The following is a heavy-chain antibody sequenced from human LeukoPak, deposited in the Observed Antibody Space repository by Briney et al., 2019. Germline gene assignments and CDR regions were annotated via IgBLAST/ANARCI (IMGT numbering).Heavy chain of an antibody. J-gene: IGHJ5*02. CDR1: GYTFTSYY. CDR2: INPSGGST. CDR3: ARGRVVVVAATNWFDP. D-gene: IGHD2-15*01. V-gene: IGHV1-46*01. Sequence: VASVKVSCKASGYTFTSYYMHWVRQAPGQGLEWMGIINPSGGSTSYAQKFQGRVTMTRDTSTSTVYMELGSLRSEDTAVYYCARGRVVVVAATNWFDPWGQGTLVTVSS.